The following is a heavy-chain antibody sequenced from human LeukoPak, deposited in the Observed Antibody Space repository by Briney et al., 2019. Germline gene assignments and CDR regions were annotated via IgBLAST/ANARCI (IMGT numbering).Heavy chain of an antibody. CDR1: GFTFSSYG. CDR2: ISGSGGST. V-gene: IGHV3-23*01. Sequence: GGSLRLSCAASGFTFSSYGMSWVRQAPGKGLEWVSAISGSGGSTYYADFVKGRFTISRDNSKNTLYLQMNSLRAEDTAVYYCAKDGSYGMVYWGQGTLVTVSS. D-gene: IGHD5-18*01. J-gene: IGHJ4*02. CDR3: AKDGSYGMVY.